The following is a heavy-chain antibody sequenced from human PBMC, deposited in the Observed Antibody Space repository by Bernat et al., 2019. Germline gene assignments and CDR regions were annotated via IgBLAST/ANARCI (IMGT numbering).Heavy chain of an antibody. V-gene: IGHV4-59*01. CDR3: ARHYLPSGSYSYWFDP. Sequence: QEQLQESGPGLVKPSETLSLTCTVSVGSIGIYYWSWIRQPPGKGLEWIAFISYTGDTNYNPSLKSRVIISVDTSKSQVSLELTSVTAVDTAVYYCARHYLPSGSYSYWFDPWGQGTLVTVSS. CDR2: ISYTGDT. D-gene: IGHD3-10*01. CDR1: VGSIGIYY. J-gene: IGHJ5*02.